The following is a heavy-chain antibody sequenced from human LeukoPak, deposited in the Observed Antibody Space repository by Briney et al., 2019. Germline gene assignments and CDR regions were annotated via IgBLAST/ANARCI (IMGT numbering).Heavy chain of an antibody. V-gene: IGHV3-23*01. CDR1: GFTVSAYA. J-gene: IGHJ4*02. D-gene: IGHD5-12*01. Sequence: PGGSLRLSCAASGFTVSAYAMAWVRQAPGKGLEWVSTIYDDNTYYADSVKGRFAISRDNSKDTLYLQMNSLRAEDTAVYYCARNENSGWGYFDYWGQGTLVTVSS. CDR2: IYDDNT. CDR3: ARNENSGWGYFDY.